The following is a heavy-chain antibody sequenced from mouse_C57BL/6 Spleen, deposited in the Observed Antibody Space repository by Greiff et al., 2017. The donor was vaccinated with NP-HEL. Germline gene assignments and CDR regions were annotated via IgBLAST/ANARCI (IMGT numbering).Heavy chain of an antibody. Sequence: VQRVESGAELVRPGTSVKVSCKASGYAFTNYLIEWVKQRPGQGLEWIGVINPGSGGTNYNEKFKGKATLTADKSSSTAYMQLSSLTSEDSAVYFCARGGRGGGPYFDYWGQGTTLTVSS. CDR3: ARGGRGGGPYFDY. CDR2: INPGSGGT. CDR1: GYAFTNYL. D-gene: IGHD6-1*01. V-gene: IGHV1-54*01. J-gene: IGHJ2*01.